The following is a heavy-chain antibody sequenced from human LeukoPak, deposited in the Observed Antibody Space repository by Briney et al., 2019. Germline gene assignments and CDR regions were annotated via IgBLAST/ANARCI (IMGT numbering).Heavy chain of an antibody. V-gene: IGHV3-33*08. CDR2: IWYDGSNK. J-gene: IGHJ4*02. Sequence: GGSLRLSCAASGFTFSSYWMHWVRQAPGKGLEWVAVIWYDGSNKYYADSVKGRFTISRDNSKNTLYLQMNSLRVEDTAVYYCARDLSSRRLDYWGQGTLVTVSS. CDR1: GFTFSSYW. D-gene: IGHD5/OR15-5a*01. CDR3: ARDLSSRRLDY.